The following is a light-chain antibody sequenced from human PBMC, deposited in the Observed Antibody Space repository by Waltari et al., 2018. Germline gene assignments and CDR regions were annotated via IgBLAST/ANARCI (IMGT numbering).Light chain of an antibody. J-gene: IGKJ4*01. Sequence: IVLTQSPATLSLSPGDRATLSCRASTSFSSHLAWYQQKPGQAPRLLIYEASNRASGIPIRFSGSGSGTDFTLTISSLEPEDFAVYYCQQRTDWPPLTFGGGTKVEIK. CDR1: TSFSSH. V-gene: IGKV3-11*01. CDR3: QQRTDWPPLT. CDR2: EAS.